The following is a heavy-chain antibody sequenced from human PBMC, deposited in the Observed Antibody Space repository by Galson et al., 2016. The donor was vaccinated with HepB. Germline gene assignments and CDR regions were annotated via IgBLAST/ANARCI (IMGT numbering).Heavy chain of an antibody. CDR2: ISSDGSDE. Sequence: SLRLSCAASGFRFSSYAMHWVRQAPGKGLEWVAMISSDGSDEYYADSQKGRFSISRDNSKDTLFLQMNSLRAEDTALYYCAKDAGSSVSYYYFDYWGQGTLVTVSS. V-gene: IGHV3-30*18. CDR3: AKDAGSSVSYYYFDY. CDR1: GFRFSSYA. J-gene: IGHJ4*02. D-gene: IGHD2-2*01.